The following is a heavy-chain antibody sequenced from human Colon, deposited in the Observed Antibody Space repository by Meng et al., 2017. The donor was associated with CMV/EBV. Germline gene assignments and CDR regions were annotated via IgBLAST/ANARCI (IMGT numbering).Heavy chain of an antibody. D-gene: IGHD1-26*01. Sequence: GESLKISCAASGFMFSQYGMHWVRQVPGKGPEWVGFIRYDGSNKEYGDSVKGRFTISRDNSKNTLYLQMNRLRGEDTAVYYCVRDILRVGITYYFDYWGQGTLVTVSS. CDR1: GFMFSQYG. V-gene: IGHV3-30*02. CDR3: VRDILRVGITYYFDY. CDR2: IRYDGSNK. J-gene: IGHJ4*02.